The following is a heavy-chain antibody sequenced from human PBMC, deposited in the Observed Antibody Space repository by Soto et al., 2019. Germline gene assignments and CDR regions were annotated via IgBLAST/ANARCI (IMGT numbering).Heavy chain of an antibody. Sequence: QVQLQESGPGLVKPSQTLSLTCTVSCGSISSGGYCWSWIRQHPGKGLVWIGYIYYSGSTYYNSTLKSRVRKSVDTSKNQFYLKLSSVTAAETAVYYCARVEMATLWYYGMDVWGQGTTVTVSS. CDR3: ARVEMATLWYYGMDV. CDR1: CGSISSGGYC. V-gene: IGHV4-31*03. CDR2: IYYSGST. J-gene: IGHJ6*02. D-gene: IGHD5-12*01.